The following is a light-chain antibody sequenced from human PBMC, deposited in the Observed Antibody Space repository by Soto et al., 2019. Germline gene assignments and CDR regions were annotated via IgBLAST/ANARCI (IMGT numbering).Light chain of an antibody. J-gene: IGLJ1*01. CDR3: TAFAPGRIYV. V-gene: IGLV2-14*03. CDR1: SSDIGAYDY. Sequence: SARTQPASVTGYLWKSITIYCSGTSSDIGAYDYVSWYQQHPGRAHKLIIYEVSHRFSGLSYRFSGSKSGNTASLTISGLQAEDEGDYYCTAFAPGRIYVFGRATKV. CDR2: EVS.